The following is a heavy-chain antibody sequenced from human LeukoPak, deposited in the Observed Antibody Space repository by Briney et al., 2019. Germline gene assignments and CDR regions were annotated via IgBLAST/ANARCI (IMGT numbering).Heavy chain of an antibody. D-gene: IGHD6-6*01. V-gene: IGHV3-23*01. Sequence: GGSLRLSCAASGLTFSNYAMSWVRQAPGKGLEWVSATSGSGGRTYYADSVKGRFTISRDNAKNSLYLQMNSLRAEDTAVYYCARGSSSGYAFDIWGQGTMVTVSS. CDR1: GLTFSNYA. J-gene: IGHJ3*02. CDR2: TSGSGGRT. CDR3: ARGSSSGYAFDI.